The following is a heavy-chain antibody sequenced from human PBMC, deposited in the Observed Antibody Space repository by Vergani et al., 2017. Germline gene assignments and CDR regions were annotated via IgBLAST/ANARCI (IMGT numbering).Heavy chain of an antibody. CDR3: ARDPLVGATLLDAFDI. V-gene: IGHV3-21*01. D-gene: IGHD1-26*01. CDR1: GFTFSSYS. Sequence: EVQLVESGGGLVKPGGSPRLSCAASGFTFSSYSMNWVRQAPGKGLEWVSSISSSSSYIYYADSVKGRFTIARDNAKNSLYLQMNRLRAEDTAVYYCARDPLVGATLLDAFDIWGQGTMVTVSS. CDR2: ISSSSSYI. J-gene: IGHJ3*02.